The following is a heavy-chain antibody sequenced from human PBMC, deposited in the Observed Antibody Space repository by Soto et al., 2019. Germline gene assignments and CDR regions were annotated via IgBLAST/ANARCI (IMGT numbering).Heavy chain of an antibody. Sequence: EVQLLESGGGLVQPGGSLRLSCAASGFTFSSYAMSWVRQAPGKGLEWVSASSGSGGSTYYADSVKGRFTISRDNSKNTLYLQMKSLRAEDTAVYYCVLWPTYYFDYWGQGTLVTVSS. D-gene: IGHD3-10*01. V-gene: IGHV3-23*01. CDR3: VLWPTYYFDY. CDR1: GFTFSSYA. J-gene: IGHJ4*02. CDR2: SSGSGGST.